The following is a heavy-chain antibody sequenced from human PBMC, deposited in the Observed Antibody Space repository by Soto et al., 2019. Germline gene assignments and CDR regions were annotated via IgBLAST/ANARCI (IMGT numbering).Heavy chain of an antibody. D-gene: IGHD6-6*01. CDR1: GFTFSSYA. CDR2: ISGSGGST. CDR3: AKDRAARPKERYNWFDP. V-gene: IGHV3-23*01. Sequence: GGSLRLSCAASGFTFSSYAMSWVRQAPGKGLEWVSAISGSGGSTYYADSVKGRFTISRDNSKNTLYLQMNSLRAEDTAVYYCAKDRAARPKERYNWFDPWGQGTLVTVSS. J-gene: IGHJ5*02.